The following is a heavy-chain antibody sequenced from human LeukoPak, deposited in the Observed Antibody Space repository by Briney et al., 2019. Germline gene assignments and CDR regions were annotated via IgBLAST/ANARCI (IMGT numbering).Heavy chain of an antibody. Sequence: ASVKVSCKASGYTFTGYYMHWVRQAPGQGLEWMGWINPNSGGTNYAQKFQGRVTMTRDTSISTAYVELSRLRSDDTAVYYCARRQYYDFWSGYRYYFDYWGQGTLVTVSS. CDR1: GYTFTGYY. CDR2: INPNSGGT. V-gene: IGHV1-2*02. D-gene: IGHD3-3*01. CDR3: ARRQYYDFWSGYRYYFDY. J-gene: IGHJ4*02.